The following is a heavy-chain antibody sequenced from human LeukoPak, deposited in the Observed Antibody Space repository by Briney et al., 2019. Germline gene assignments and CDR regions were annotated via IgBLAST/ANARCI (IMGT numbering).Heavy chain of an antibody. CDR3: ARASPRGVDAFDI. Sequence: GGSLRLSCAASGFSFSSYWMSWVRQAPGKGLERVANIKEDGSEKYFVDFVKGRFTISRDNARNSLYLQMNSLRAEDTAVYYCARASPRGVDAFDIWGQGTMVTVSS. J-gene: IGHJ3*02. V-gene: IGHV3-7*04. CDR2: IKEDGSEK. CDR1: GFSFSSYW. D-gene: IGHD3-10*01.